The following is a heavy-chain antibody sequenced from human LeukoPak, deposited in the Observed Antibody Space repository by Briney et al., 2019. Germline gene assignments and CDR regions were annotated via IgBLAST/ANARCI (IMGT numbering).Heavy chain of an antibody. Sequence: PGGSLRLSCAASGFTFSSHWMHWVRQAPEKGLVGGSHINADGSATYYAASVKGRFTISRDNARNTLYLQMHSLTAEDTGVYYCVRGALRDCSYTSCTRGNWFDPWGQGTLVTVSS. J-gene: IGHJ5*02. CDR3: VRGALRDCSYTSCTRGNWFDP. CDR1: GFTFSSHW. D-gene: IGHD2-2*01. V-gene: IGHV3-74*01. CDR2: INADGSAT.